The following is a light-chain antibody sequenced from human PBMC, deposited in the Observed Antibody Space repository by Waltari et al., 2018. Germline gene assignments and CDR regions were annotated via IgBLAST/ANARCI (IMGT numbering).Light chain of an antibody. CDR2: DAS. CDR1: QSIGSY. CDR3: QHRNTGLT. Sequence: EIVLTQSPVTLSLSPGDTATLSCRASQSIGSYLAWYQRKPGQPPRLPIYDASNRAAGIPPRFSGGGSGTDFTLTISGLEPEDFAVYYCQHRNTGLTFGGGTKVEIE. V-gene: IGKV3-11*01. J-gene: IGKJ4*01.